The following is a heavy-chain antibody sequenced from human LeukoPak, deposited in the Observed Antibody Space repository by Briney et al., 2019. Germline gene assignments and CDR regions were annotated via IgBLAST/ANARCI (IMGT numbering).Heavy chain of an antibody. V-gene: IGHV4-59*01. Sequence: SETLSLTCTVSGGSISSYYWSWIRQPPGKGLEWIGYIYYSGSTNYNPSLKSRVTLSVDTSKNQFSLKLSSVTAADTAVYYCARATVVPAAIYYYGMDVWGQGTTVTVSS. CDR3: ARATVVPAAIYYYGMDV. J-gene: IGHJ6*02. CDR2: IYYSGST. CDR1: GGSISSYY. D-gene: IGHD2-2*01.